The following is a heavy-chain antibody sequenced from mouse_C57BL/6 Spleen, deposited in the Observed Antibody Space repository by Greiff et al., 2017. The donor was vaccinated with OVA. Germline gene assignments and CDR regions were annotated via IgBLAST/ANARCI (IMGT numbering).Heavy chain of an antibody. V-gene: IGHV1-26*01. CDR3: ARRVYDYGVYYFDY. J-gene: IGHJ2*01. D-gene: IGHD2-4*01. CDR1: GYTFTDYY. CDR2: LNPNNGGT. Sequence: EVQLQQSGPELVKPGASVKISCKASGYTFTDYYMNWVKQSHGKSLEWIGDLNPNNGGTSYNQKFKGKATLTVDKSSSTAYMELRSLTSEDSAVYYCARRVYDYGVYYFDYGGQGTTLTVSS.